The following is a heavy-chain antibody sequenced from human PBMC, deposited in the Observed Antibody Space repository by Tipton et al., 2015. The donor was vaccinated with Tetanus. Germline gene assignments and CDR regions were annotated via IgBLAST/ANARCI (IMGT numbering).Heavy chain of an antibody. V-gene: IGHV4-34*01. CDR3: AREGPLAYCGGDCYEDAFDI. CDR2: INHSGST. Sequence: TLSLTCAVYGGSFSGYYWSWIRQPPGKGLEWIGEINHSGSTYYNPSLKSRVTISVDTSKNQFSLKLSSVTAADTAVYYCAREGPLAYCGGDCYEDAFDIWGQGTMVTVSS. CDR1: GGSFSGYY. J-gene: IGHJ3*02. D-gene: IGHD2-21*02.